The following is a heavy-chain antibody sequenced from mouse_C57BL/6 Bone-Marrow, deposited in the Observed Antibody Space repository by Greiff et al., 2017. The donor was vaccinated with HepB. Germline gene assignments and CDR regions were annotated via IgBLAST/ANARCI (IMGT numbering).Heavy chain of an antibody. CDR1: GYTFTSYG. Sequence: QVHVKQSGAELARPGASVKLSCKASGYTFTSYGISWVKQRTGQGLEWIGEIYPRSGNTYYNEKFKGKAKLTADKSSSTAYMELRSLTSEDSAVYFCARRGWLRRGYYFDYWGQGTTLTVSS. CDR2: IYPRSGNT. D-gene: IGHD2-2*01. CDR3: ARRGWLRRGYYFDY. V-gene: IGHV1-81*01. J-gene: IGHJ2*01.